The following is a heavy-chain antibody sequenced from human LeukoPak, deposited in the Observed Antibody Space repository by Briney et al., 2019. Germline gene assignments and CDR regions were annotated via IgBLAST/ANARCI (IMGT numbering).Heavy chain of an antibody. D-gene: IGHD3-10*01. J-gene: IGHJ6*03. Sequence: ASVKVSCKASGYTFTRYYMHWVRQAPGQGLEWMGWINPNSGGINYAHKFQGRVTMTRDTSISTAYLDLSRLRSDDTAVYYCARNGGSGSYYPQYYYYYYYMDVWGKGTTVTISS. CDR1: GYTFTRYY. CDR2: INPNSGGI. CDR3: ARNGGSGSYYPQYYYYYYYMDV. V-gene: IGHV1-2*07.